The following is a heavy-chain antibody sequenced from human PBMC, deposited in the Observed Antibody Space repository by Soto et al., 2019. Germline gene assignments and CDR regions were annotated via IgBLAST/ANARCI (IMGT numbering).Heavy chain of an antibody. CDR2: VSFDGTNN. J-gene: IGHJ4*01. CDR1: GFPFSSYV. V-gene: IGHV3-30*03. D-gene: IGHD6-13*01. CDR3: ARDHGYSSSWYYFDY. Sequence: QVQLVESGGGVVQPGTSLRLSCAASGFPFSSYVFHWVRQAPGKGLEWVAVVSFDGTNNYYAESVGGRFTISRDNSKNTVYLQMNSLRAEDTAVYYRARDHGYSSSWYYFDYWGHGALVTVSS.